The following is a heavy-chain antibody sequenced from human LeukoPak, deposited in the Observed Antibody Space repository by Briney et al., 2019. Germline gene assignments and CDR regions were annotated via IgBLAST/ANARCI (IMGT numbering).Heavy chain of an antibody. CDR2: ISSSSSYI. V-gene: IGHV3-21*01. CDR3: ARDQWSSFDY. D-gene: IGHD2-8*01. CDR1: GFTFSSYS. Sequence: TGGSLRLSCAASGFTFSSYSMNWVRRAPGKGLEWVSSISSSSSYIYYADSVKGRFTISRDNAKNSLYLQMNSLRAEDTAVYYCARDQWSSFDYWGQGTLVTVSS. J-gene: IGHJ4*02.